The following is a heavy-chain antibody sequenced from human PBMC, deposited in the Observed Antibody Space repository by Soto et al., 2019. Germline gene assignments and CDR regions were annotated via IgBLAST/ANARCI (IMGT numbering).Heavy chain of an antibody. CDR1: GYTFTSYG. Sequence: QVQLVQSGAEVKKPGASVKVSCKASGYTFTSYGISWVREAPGQGLEWMGWISAYNGNTNYAQKLQGRVTMTTDTSTSTAYMELRSLRSDDTAVYYFAREVAAAGNYYYYGMDVWGQGTTVTVSS. V-gene: IGHV1-18*04. CDR2: ISAYNGNT. D-gene: IGHD6-13*01. J-gene: IGHJ6*02. CDR3: AREVAAAGNYYYYGMDV.